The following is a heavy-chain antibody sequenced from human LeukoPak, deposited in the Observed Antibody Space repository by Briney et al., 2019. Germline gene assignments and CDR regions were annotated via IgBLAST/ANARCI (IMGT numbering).Heavy chain of an antibody. CDR2: LWLDGITT. D-gene: IGHD3-10*01. CDR1: GFSVSNNG. Sequence: PGGSLRLSCAASGFSVSNNGIHWVRQAPGKGLEWVAVLWLDGITTRYADSVEGRFTMSRDNSKNTVYVQMNSLRAEDTAVYFCARRGGSGTFPHYFDAWGQGILVTVSS. V-gene: IGHV3-33*01. J-gene: IGHJ5*02. CDR3: ARRGGSGTFPHYFDA.